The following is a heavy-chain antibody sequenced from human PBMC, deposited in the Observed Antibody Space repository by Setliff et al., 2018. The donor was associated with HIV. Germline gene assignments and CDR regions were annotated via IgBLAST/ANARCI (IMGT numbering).Heavy chain of an antibody. CDR3: ARSSRGSLRDLDY. V-gene: IGHV4-59*08. CDR2: GYYSGIT. J-gene: IGHJ4*02. CDR1: GGYISNYY. D-gene: IGHD2-21*02. Sequence: SDTLSLTCTVSGGYISNYYWSWIRQPPGKGLEWIGCGYYSGITHYDPSLKSRVSISVDASKNQFSLRLNSVTVADTAVYFCARSSRGSLRDLDYWGPGTLVTVSS.